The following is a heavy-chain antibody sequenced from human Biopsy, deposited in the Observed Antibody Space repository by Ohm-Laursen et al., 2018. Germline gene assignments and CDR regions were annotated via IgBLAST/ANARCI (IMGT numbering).Heavy chain of an antibody. V-gene: IGHV1-2*02. J-gene: IGHJ4*02. CDR2: INPKSGGT. D-gene: IGHD3-9*01. CDR1: GYTLTALS. CDR3: AIDGNDFLTDYLKIDQ. Sequence: SVKVSCKVSGYTLTALSMHWVRQAPGQGLEWMGWINPKSGGTHYLEKFRGRVTMTRDTSISTAYMEVSSLRSDDTAVYYCAIDGNDFLTDYLKIDQWGQGTLVTVSS.